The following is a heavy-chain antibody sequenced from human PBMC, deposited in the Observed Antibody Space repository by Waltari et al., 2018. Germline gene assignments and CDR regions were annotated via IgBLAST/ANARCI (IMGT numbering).Heavy chain of an antibody. D-gene: IGHD6-6*01. CDR3: ARFSSSYFDY. J-gene: IGHJ4*02. CDR1: GGSISSYY. Sequence: QVQLQESGPGLVKPSETLSLTCTVSGGSISSYYWSWIRQPPGKGLEWMGYIYYSGSTNYNPSLKSRVTISVDTSKNQFSLKLSSVTAADTAVYYCARFSSSYFDYWGQGTLVTVSS. V-gene: IGHV4-59*01. CDR2: IYYSGST.